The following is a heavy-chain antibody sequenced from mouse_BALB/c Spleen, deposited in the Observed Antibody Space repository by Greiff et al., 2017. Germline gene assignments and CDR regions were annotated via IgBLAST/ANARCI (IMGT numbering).Heavy chain of an antibody. CDR1: GFSLTSYG. Sequence: VKLMESGPGLVAPSQSLSITCTVSGFSLTSYGVHWVRQPPGKGLEWLGVIWAGGSTNYNSALMSRLSISKDNSKSQVFLKMNSLQTDDTAMYYCVIGTTTAWFAYWGQGTLVTVSA. D-gene: IGHD2-14*01. J-gene: IGHJ3*01. CDR3: VIGTTTAWFAY. CDR2: IWAGGST. V-gene: IGHV2-9*02.